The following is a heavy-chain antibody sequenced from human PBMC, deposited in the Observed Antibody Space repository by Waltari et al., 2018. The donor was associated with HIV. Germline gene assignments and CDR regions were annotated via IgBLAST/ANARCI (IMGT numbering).Heavy chain of an antibody. D-gene: IGHD6-19*01. V-gene: IGHV1-2*04. CDR2: INPNTGGT. J-gene: IGHJ4*02. CDR3: ARWYSSGGYFCDF. Sequence: QVQLVQSGAEVRNPGASVKVSCRASGYTFSGYYIQWVRQAPGQGLEWMGWINPNTGGTNYAQKFEGWVTMTRDTSISTVYMELNSLKYDDTAVYYCARWYSSGGYFCDFWGQGTLVTVSS. CDR1: GYTFSGYY.